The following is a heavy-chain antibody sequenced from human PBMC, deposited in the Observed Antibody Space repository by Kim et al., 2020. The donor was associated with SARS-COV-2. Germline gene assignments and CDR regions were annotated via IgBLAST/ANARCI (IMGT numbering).Heavy chain of an antibody. Sequence: SETLSLTCTVSGGSISSYYWSWIRQPPGKGLEWIGYIYYSGSTNYNPSLKSRVTISVDTSKNQFSLKLSSVTAADTAVYYCAREVGDRDDYIWGSYRSHYYMDVWGKGTTVTVSS. J-gene: IGHJ6*03. D-gene: IGHD3-16*02. CDR3: AREVGDRDDYIWGSYRSHYYMDV. CDR2: IYYSGST. CDR1: GGSISSYY. V-gene: IGHV4-59*01.